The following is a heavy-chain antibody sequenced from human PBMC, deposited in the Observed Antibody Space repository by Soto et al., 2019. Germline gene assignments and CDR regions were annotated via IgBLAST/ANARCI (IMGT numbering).Heavy chain of an antibody. CDR1: GGTFGNSA. CDR3: TRDKDRPHSGGNYYYGIDV. CDR2: IIPSFPTP. V-gene: IGHV1-69*12. J-gene: IGHJ6*02. Sequence: QVQLVQSGAEVKKPGSSVTVSCKASGGTFGNSAISWVRQAPGQGLKWMGGIIPSFPTPDYAQKFQGRVTITAAESTRTTYIEWTRMRADATAVYCWTRDKDRPHSGGNYYYGIDVWGQGTTVTVSS.